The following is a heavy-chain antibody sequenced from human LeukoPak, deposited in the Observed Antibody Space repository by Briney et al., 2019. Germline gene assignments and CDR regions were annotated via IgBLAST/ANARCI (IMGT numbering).Heavy chain of an antibody. CDR1: VLPLSSYY. D-gene: IGHD6-13*01. V-gene: IGHV4-59*01. J-gene: IGHJ4*02. CDR2: IYYCGSP. CDR3: ARWYLHSSSWYFDY. Sequence: SETLSLTCTVSVLPLSSYYRRWIREPPGEGLGWVGYIYYCGSPNYHPSPKSRVTISVDTSKTQFSLKLSSVTAADTAVYYCARWYLHSSSWYFDYWGQGTLVTVSS.